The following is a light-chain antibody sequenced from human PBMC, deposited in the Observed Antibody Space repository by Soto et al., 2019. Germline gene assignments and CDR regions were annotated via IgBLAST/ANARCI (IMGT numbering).Light chain of an antibody. V-gene: IGLV2-14*01. CDR3: SSYTTSSTRV. J-gene: IGLJ1*01. CDR2: EVT. Sequence: QSALTQPASVSGSPGQSIAISCTGSSSDVGIYNYVSWYQQHPGKVPKLIIYEVTNRPSGVSNRSSGSKSGNTASLTISGLQAEDEADYYCSSYTTSSTRVFGTGTRSPS. CDR1: SSDVGIYNY.